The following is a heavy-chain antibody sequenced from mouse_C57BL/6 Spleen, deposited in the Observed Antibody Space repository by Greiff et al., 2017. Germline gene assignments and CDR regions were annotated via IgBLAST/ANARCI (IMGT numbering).Heavy chain of an antibody. Sequence: VQLQQSGAELVKPGASVKISCKASGYAFSSYWMNWVKQRPGQGLEWIGQIYPGDGDTNYNGKFKGKATLTADKSSSTAYMQLSSLTSEDSAVYFCARRGLVYAMDYWGQGTSVTVSS. CDR1: GYAFSSYW. CDR3: ARRGLVYAMDY. D-gene: IGHD3-3*01. J-gene: IGHJ4*01. V-gene: IGHV1-80*01. CDR2: IYPGDGDT.